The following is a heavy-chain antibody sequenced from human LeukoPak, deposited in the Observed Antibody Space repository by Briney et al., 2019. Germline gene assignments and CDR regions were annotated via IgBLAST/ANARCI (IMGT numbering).Heavy chain of an antibody. CDR3: ARYYDPTGWFFDL. CDR1: GGSISSYY. D-gene: IGHD3-22*01. V-gene: IGHV4-59*08. CDR2: IYYSGST. J-gene: IGHJ2*01. Sequence: SETLSLTCTVSGGSISSYYWSWIRQPPGKGLEWIGYIYYSGSTNYNPSLKSRVTISVDTSKNQFSLKLSSVTAADTAVYYCARYYDPTGWFFDLWGRGTLVTVSS.